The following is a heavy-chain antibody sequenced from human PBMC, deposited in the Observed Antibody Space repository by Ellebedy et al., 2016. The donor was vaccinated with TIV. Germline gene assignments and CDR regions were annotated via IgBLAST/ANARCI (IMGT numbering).Heavy chain of an antibody. V-gene: IGHV3-30*04. CDR3: ARAPYSGYEDWYFHV. CDR2: ISYDGSNK. Sequence: GESLKISCAASGFSFSSYGMHWVRQALGKGLEWMAAISYDGSNKDYADSVKGRFTISRDNSKNTLYLQMNTMRTEDTAVYHCARAPYSGYEDWYFHVWGRGTLVTVSS. D-gene: IGHD5-12*01. CDR1: GFSFSSYG. J-gene: IGHJ2*01.